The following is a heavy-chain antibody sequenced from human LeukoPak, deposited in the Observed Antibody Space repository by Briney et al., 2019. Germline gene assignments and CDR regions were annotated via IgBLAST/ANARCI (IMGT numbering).Heavy chain of an antibody. J-gene: IGHJ5*02. V-gene: IGHV4-34*01. CDR3: AKEDGYCSSTSCMNWFDP. CDR1: GGSFSGYY. Sequence: SETLSLTCAVYGGSFSGYYWSWIRQPPGKGLEWIGEINHSGSTNYNPSLKSRVTISVDTSKNQFSLKLSSVTAADTAVYYCAKEDGYCSSTSCMNWFDPWGQGTLVTVSS. CDR2: INHSGST. D-gene: IGHD2-2*03.